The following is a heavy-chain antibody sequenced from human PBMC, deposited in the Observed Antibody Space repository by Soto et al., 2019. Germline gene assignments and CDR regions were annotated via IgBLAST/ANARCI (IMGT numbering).Heavy chain of an antibody. CDR2: INQDGRDT. J-gene: IGHJ4*02. V-gene: IGHV3-7*01. CDR3: ATYHDDEWESYRHRY. D-gene: IGHD3-16*02. Sequence: PVGSLRLSCAASGLAFRSFLMSWVRQAPGGGLEWVANINQDGRDTYYSDSVRDRFTISRDNAANSLFLHMNSLGAEDTAVYYCATYHDDEWESYRHRYWGQGTLVTVSS. CDR1: GLAFRSFL.